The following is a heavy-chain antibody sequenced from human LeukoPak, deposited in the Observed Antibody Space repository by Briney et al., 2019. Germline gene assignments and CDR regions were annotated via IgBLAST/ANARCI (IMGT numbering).Heavy chain of an antibody. J-gene: IGHJ3*01. CDR2: IMRTAADVT. CDR3: VRDWSYAFDL. V-gene: IGHV3-48*02. Sequence: GGSLRLSCAASGFTFSSYTMNWVRQTPGKGLEWVSYIMRTAADVTSYADSVEGRFTISRDDAKNSLYLQMNSLRDDDTAVYYCVRDWSYAFDLWGQGTMVTVSS. CDR1: GFTFSSYT.